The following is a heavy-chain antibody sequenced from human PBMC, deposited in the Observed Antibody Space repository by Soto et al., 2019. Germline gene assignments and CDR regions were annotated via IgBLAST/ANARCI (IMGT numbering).Heavy chain of an antibody. CDR1: GGSVSSGSYY. J-gene: IGHJ4*02. CDR2: IYYSGST. D-gene: IGHD3-9*01. V-gene: IGHV4-61*01. CDR3: ARGYYDILTGHLYFDY. Sequence: PSETLSLTCTVSGGSVSSGSYYWSWIRQPPGKGLEWIGYIYYSGSTNYNPSLKSRVTISVDTSKNQFSLKLSSVTAADTAVYYCARGYYDILTGHLYFDYWGQGTLVTVSS.